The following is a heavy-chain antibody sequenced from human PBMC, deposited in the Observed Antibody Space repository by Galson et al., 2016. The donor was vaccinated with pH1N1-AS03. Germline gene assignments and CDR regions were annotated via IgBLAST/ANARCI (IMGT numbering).Heavy chain of an antibody. J-gene: IGHJ3*02. Sequence: SLRLSCAASGFNFDDYYMSWIRQAPGKGLEWVSYMSSKSTYTNSADSVKGRFTISIDNARNSLILQMDSLRAEDTAVYFCVRHQGIAPSGPNDAFDMWGQGTMVTVSS. CDR2: MSSKSTYT. CDR3: VRHQGIAPSGPNDAFDM. V-gene: IGHV3-11*06. CDR1: GFNFDDYY. D-gene: IGHD6-13*01.